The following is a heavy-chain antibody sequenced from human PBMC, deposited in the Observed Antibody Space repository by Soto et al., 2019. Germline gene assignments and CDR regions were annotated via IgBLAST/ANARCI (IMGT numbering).Heavy chain of an antibody. D-gene: IGHD2-2*01. CDR2: IYYSGST. Sequence: PSETLSLTCTVSGGSISSYYWRWIRQPPGKGLEWVGYIYYSGSTNYNPSLKSRVTISVDTSKNQFSLKLSSVTAADTAVYSCARVGYCSSTSCYWGGWFDPWGQGTLVTVSS. CDR3: ARVGYCSSTSCYWGGWFDP. V-gene: IGHV4-59*01. J-gene: IGHJ5*02. CDR1: GGSISSYY.